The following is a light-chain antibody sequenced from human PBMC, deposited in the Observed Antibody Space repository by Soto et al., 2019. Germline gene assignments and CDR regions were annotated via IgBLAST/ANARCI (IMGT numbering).Light chain of an antibody. CDR1: SSDVGTYNY. CDR3: SSYTTSTSFIL. CDR2: EVS. Sequence: QSALTQPASVSGSPGQSISISCTGTSSDVGTYNYVSWYQQHPGKAPKLMIYEVSSRPSGVSNRFSGSKSGNTASLTISGLQAEDEAYYYCSSYTTSTSFILFGGGTKVTVL. V-gene: IGLV2-14*01. J-gene: IGLJ2*01.